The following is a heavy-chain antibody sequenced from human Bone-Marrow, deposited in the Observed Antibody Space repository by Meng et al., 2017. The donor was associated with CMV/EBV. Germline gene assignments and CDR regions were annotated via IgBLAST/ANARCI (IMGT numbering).Heavy chain of an antibody. CDR2: INHSGST. CDR3: ARGGGYYYRDRYFDY. Sequence: VYGGSCDGYYWSLIRQPHGKGLEWIGEINHSGSTNYTPSLKSRVTISVDTSKNQFSLKLSSVTAADTAVYYCARGGGYYYRDRYFDYWGQGTLVTVSS. D-gene: IGHD3-22*01. J-gene: IGHJ4*02. CDR1: GGSCDGYY. V-gene: IGHV4-34*01.